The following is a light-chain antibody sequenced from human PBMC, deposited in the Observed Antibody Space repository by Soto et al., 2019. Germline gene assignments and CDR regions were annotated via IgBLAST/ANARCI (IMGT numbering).Light chain of an antibody. V-gene: IGKV1-39*01. CDR2: GAS. CDR3: QQFYYYPHT. Sequence: IQMTQSPSSLSASVGDRVTLTCRASQTIATYLNWYQQKPGQVPEVLIYGASRLHVGVPSRFTGSGYGTDFTLTINNLQPEDFAIYYCQQFYYYPHTFGQGTKPEVK. CDR1: QTIATY. J-gene: IGKJ2*01.